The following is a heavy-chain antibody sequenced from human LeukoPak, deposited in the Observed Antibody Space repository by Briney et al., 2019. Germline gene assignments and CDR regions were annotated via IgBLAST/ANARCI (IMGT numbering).Heavy chain of an antibody. D-gene: IGHD3-9*01. CDR1: GGSFSGYY. Sequence: TPSETLSLTCAVHGGSFSGYYWTWIRQSPGKGLEWIREINHSGSTNYNPSLKSRVTISVDTSNNQFSLKLSSVTAADTAVYYCARGPTIDYDILTGYYYFDCWGQGTLVTVSS. J-gene: IGHJ4*02. V-gene: IGHV4-34*01. CDR2: INHSGST. CDR3: ARGPTIDYDILTGYYYFDC.